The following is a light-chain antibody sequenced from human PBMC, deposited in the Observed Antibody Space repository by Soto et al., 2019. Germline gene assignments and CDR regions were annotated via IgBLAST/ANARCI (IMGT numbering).Light chain of an antibody. J-gene: IGLJ2*01. Sequence: QSVLTQPPSACGTPGQRVTISCSGSSSNIGSNYVYWYQQLPGTAPKLLIYRNNQRPSGVPDRFSGSKSGTSASLAISGLRSEDEADYYCAAWDDSLSGLFGGWTKVTVL. CDR1: SSNIGSNY. V-gene: IGLV1-47*01. CDR3: AAWDDSLSGL. CDR2: RNN.